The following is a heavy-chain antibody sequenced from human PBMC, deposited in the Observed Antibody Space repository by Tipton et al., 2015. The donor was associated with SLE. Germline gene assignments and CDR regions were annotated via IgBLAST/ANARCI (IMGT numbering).Heavy chain of an antibody. CDR3: ASGTLEWSHEPDY. CDR2: IYDTETT. D-gene: IGHD3-3*01. V-gene: IGHV4-31*03. Sequence: TLSLTCTVSGASISSGGYFWSWVRQYPGRGLEWIGYIYDTETTFYNPSLQSRVTISLDTSKNQFSLNLNSVTAADTAMFYCASGTLEWSHEPDYWGQGTLVTVSS. J-gene: IGHJ4*02. CDR1: GASISSGGYF.